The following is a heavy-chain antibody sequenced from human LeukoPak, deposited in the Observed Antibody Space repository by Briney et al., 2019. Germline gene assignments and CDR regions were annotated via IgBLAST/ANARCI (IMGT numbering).Heavy chain of an antibody. V-gene: IGHV4-31*03. J-gene: IGHJ5*02. D-gene: IGHD2-2*01. CDR3: AKTRSTSRQPNWFDP. CDR2: IYYSGST. CDR1: GGSISSGGYY. Sequence: TLSLTCTVSGGSISSGGYYWSWIRQHPGKGLEWIGYIYYSGSTYYNPSLKSRVTISVDTSKNQFSLKVASVTAADTAVYYCAKTRSTSRQPNWFDPWGQGTLVTVSS.